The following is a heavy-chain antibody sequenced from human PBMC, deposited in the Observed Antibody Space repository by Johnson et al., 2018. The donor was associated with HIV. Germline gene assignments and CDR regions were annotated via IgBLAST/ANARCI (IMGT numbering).Heavy chain of an antibody. CDR3: ARVGVGGTYYYDSSGRAGGAFDI. Sequence: EQLVEYGGGLVQPGGSLRLSCADSGFTFSGFWMHWVRQAPGKGLVWVSRINSDGSSTSYADSVKGRFTISRDNAKNTLYLQMNSLRAADTAVYYCARVGVGGTYYYDSSGRAGGAFDIWGQGTMVTVSS. D-gene: IGHD3-22*01. CDR2: INSDGSST. J-gene: IGHJ3*02. CDR1: GFTFSGFW. V-gene: IGHV3-74*01.